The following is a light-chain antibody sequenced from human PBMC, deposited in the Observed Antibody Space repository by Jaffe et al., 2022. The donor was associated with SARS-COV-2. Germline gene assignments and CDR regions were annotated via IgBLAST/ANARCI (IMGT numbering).Light chain of an antibody. CDR1: QSITNY. CDR3: QQTYSFPLT. CDR2: GAS. J-gene: IGKJ1*01. Sequence: DIQMTQSPSSLSASVGDRVTLTCRASQSITNYLNWFQQKAGKGPNLLIYGASRLQIGVPSRFSGSGSGTDFTLTISSLQPEDFAIYYCQQTYSFPLTFGQGTKVEIK. V-gene: IGKV1-39*01.